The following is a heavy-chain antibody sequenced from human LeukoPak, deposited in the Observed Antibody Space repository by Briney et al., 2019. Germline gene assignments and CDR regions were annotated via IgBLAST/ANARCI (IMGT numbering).Heavy chain of an antibody. CDR2: IYPGDSDT. V-gene: IGHV5-51*01. J-gene: IGHJ4*02. D-gene: IGHD3-10*01. CDR1: GYSFTSYW. CDR3: ARQSLRFGEYTYDY. Sequence: GESLKISCKGSGYSFTSYWIGWVRQMPGKGLEGMGIIYPGDSDTRYSPSFQGQVTISADKSISTAYLQLSSLKASDTAMYYCARQSLRFGEYTYDYWGQGTLVTVSS.